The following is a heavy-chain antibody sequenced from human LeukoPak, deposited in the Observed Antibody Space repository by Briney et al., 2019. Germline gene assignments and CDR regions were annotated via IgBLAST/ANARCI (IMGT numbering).Heavy chain of an antibody. CDR1: GFTFSSNG. V-gene: IGHV3-30*18. J-gene: IGHJ4*02. CDR3: AKDSRSLRYFDWSDY. CDR2: ISYDGSNN. D-gene: IGHD3-9*01. Sequence: GGSLRLSCAASGFTFSSNGMPWVRQAPGKGLEWVAVISYDGSNNYYAASVKGRFTISSDNSKDTLYLQMNSLRAEDTAVYYCAKDSRSLRYFDWSDYWGQGTLVTVSS.